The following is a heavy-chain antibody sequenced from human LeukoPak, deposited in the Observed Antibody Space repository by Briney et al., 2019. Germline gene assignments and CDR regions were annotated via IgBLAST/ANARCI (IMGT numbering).Heavy chain of an antibody. CDR1: GGSFSGYY. CDR2: INHSGST. CDR3: ARRALAAAGTRYFQH. V-gene: IGHV4-34*01. J-gene: IGHJ1*01. D-gene: IGHD6-13*01. Sequence: PSETLSLTCAVYGGSFSGYYWSWIRQPPGKGLEWIGEINHSGSTNYNPSLKSRVTISVDTSKNQFSLKLSSVTAADTAVYYCARRALAAAGTRYFQHWGQGTLVTVSS.